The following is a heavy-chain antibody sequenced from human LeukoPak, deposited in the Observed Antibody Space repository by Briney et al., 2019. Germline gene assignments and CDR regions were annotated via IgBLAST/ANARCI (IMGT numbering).Heavy chain of an antibody. V-gene: IGHV4-61*01. CDR3: ARDQDWDLQSLRYFDY. Sequence: SETLSLTCTVSGGSVSSGPYYWSWIRQPPGKGLEWIGYIYYSGSTNYNPSLESRVTISIDTSKNQFSLKLSSVTAADTAVYYCARDQDWDLQSLRYFDYWGQGTLVTVSS. D-gene: IGHD1-26*01. CDR1: GGSVSSGPYY. J-gene: IGHJ4*02. CDR2: IYYSGST.